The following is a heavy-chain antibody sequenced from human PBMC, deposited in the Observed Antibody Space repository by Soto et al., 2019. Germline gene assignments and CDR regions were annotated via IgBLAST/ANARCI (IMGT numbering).Heavy chain of an antibody. CDR3: VRDQGYCSGGSCYALFDY. D-gene: IGHD2-15*01. J-gene: IGHJ4*02. V-gene: IGHV3-7*05. Sequence: EVQLVESGGGLVQPGGSLRLSCAASGFTFGIYWMNWVRQAPGKGLEWVATIKQDGSEEYYADSVKGRFTISRDNAKNSLYVQMNNLRAEETAVYYCVRDQGYCSGGSCYALFDYWGQGTLVTVSS. CDR2: IKQDGSEE. CDR1: GFTFGIYW.